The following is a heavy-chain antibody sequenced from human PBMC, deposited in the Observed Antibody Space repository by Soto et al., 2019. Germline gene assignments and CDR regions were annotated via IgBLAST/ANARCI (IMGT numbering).Heavy chain of an antibody. CDR2: ISGSGGST. CDR1: GFTFSSYA. J-gene: IGHJ5*02. Sequence: GGSLRLSCAASGFTFSSYAMSWVRQAPGKGLEWVSAISGSGGSTYYADSVKGRFTISRDNSKNTLYLQMNSLRAEDTAVYYCAKDRGRSRGTTENWFDPWGQGTLVTVSS. D-gene: IGHD4-17*01. V-gene: IGHV3-23*01. CDR3: AKDRGRSRGTTENWFDP.